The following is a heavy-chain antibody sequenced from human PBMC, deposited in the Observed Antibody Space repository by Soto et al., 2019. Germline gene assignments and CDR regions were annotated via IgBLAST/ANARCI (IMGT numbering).Heavy chain of an antibody. Sequence: ASVKVSCKASGYTFTSYGISWVRQAPGQWLEWMGWISAYNGNKNYAQKLQGRVTMTTDTSTSTAYMELRSLRSDDTAVYYCANTVDTATGPPDNWFDPWGQGTLVTVSS. J-gene: IGHJ5*02. CDR3: ANTVDTATGPPDNWFDP. D-gene: IGHD5-18*01. CDR2: ISAYNGNK. CDR1: GYTFTSYG. V-gene: IGHV1-18*04.